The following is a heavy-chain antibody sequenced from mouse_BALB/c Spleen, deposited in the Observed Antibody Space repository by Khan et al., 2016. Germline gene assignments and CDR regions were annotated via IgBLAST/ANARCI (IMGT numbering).Heavy chain of an antibody. V-gene: IGHV2-6-7*01. CDR3: ARDGWGYYAMDY. CDR1: GFSIIAYG. CDR2: IWGDGST. J-gene: IGHJ4*01. D-gene: IGHD2-2*01. Sequence: QVQLKESGPGLVAPSQSLSITCTVSGFSIIAYGANWVRQPPGKGLEWLGMIWGDGSTDYNSALKSRLNITKDNSKSQVFLKMNSLQTDDTAKYXCARDGWGYYAMDYWGQGTSVTVSS.